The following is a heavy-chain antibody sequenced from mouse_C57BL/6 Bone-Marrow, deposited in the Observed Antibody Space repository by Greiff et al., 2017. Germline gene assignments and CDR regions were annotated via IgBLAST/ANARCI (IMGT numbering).Heavy chain of an antibody. V-gene: IGHV1-7*01. D-gene: IGHD1-1*01. J-gene: IGHJ2*01. Sequence: VQLQESGAELAKPGASVKLSCKASGYTFTSYWMHWVKQRPGQGLEWIGYINPSCGSTKYNQKFKGKATLTADKSSSTAYMQLNSLTYEDSAGYYCARSGVLLRPWGKGTTLTVSS. CDR1: GYTFTSYW. CDR2: INPSCGST. CDR3: ARSGVLLRP.